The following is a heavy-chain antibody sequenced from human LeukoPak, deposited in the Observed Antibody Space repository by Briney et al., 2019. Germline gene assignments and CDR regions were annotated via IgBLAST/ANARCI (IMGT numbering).Heavy chain of an antibody. Sequence: VKVSCKASGGTFISYAISWVRQAPGQGLEWMGRSIPIFRTANYAQKFQGRVTITTDESTSTAYMELSSLRSEDTAVYYCAREKEDSSGYYGHDALDIWGQGTMVTVSS. V-gene: IGHV1-69*13. J-gene: IGHJ3*02. CDR1: GGTFISYA. CDR3: AREKEDSSGYYGHDALDI. CDR2: SIPIFRTA. D-gene: IGHD3-22*01.